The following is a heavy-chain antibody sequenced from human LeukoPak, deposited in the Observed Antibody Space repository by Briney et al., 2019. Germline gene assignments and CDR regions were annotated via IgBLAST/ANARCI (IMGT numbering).Heavy chain of an antibody. Sequence: PGGSLRLSCAASGFTFSSYWMSWVRQAPGKGLEWVANIKQDGSEKYYVGSMKGRFTISRDNAKKSLYLQMNSLRAEDTAVYYCARGGESYYGSGSHDYWGQGTLVTVSS. V-gene: IGHV3-7*01. J-gene: IGHJ4*02. D-gene: IGHD3-10*01. CDR3: ARGGESYYGSGSHDY. CDR1: GFTFSSYW. CDR2: IKQDGSEK.